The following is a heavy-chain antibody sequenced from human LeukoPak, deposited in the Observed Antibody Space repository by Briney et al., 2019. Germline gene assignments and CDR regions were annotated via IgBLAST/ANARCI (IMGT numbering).Heavy chain of an antibody. CDR2: ISSSGSTI. V-gene: IGHV3-48*03. D-gene: IGHD2-8*01. Sequence: PGGSLRLSCAASGFTFSSYEMNWVRQAPGKGLEWVSYISSSGSTIYYADSVKGRFTISRDNAKNSLYLQMNSLRAEDTAVYYCARSGCTNGVCYNDYWGQGTLVTVCS. CDR1: GFTFSSYE. CDR3: ARSGCTNGVCYNDY. J-gene: IGHJ4*02.